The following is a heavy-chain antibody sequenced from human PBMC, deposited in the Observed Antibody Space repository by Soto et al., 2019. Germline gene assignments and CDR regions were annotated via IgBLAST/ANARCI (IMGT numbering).Heavy chain of an antibody. CDR1: GFTFSDYG. D-gene: IGHD6-19*01. V-gene: IGHV1-18*01. CDR3: VRDQQWLLPVPLNFDY. CDR2: ISAFNGET. Sequence: ASVKVSCKASGFTFSDYGFSWVRQAPGRGLEWMGWISAFNGETNSTQKSEGRVAMTTDAATTTAYMELRSLTVDDTAVYYCVRDQQWLLPVPLNFDYWGQGTVVTVSS. J-gene: IGHJ4*02.